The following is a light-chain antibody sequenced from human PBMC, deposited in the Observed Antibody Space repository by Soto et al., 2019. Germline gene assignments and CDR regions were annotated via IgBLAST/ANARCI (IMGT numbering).Light chain of an antibody. CDR3: SSFTTSHTYI. Sequence: QSALTQPHSVSGSPGQSVTISCTGTSVDVGAYDFVSWYQQHPGKAPKLLIYVVSGRPSGVPDRFSGSKSGNAASLTISGLQAEDEADYYCSSFTTSHTYIFGTGTKVT. V-gene: IGLV2-11*01. J-gene: IGLJ1*01. CDR2: VVS. CDR1: SVDVGAYDF.